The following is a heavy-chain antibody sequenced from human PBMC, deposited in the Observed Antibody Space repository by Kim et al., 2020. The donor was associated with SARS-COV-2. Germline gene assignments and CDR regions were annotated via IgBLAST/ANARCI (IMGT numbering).Heavy chain of an antibody. Sequence: IYAQKFQGRVTMTEDTSTDTAYMELSSLRSEDTAVYYCATGVGTSDAFDIWGQGTMVTVSS. CDR3: ATGVGTSDAFDI. J-gene: IGHJ3*02. V-gene: IGHV1-24*01. D-gene: IGHD2-8*01.